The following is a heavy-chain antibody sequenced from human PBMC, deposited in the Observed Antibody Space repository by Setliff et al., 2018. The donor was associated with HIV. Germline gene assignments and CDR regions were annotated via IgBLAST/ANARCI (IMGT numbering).Heavy chain of an antibody. Sequence: PGGSLRLSCVASGFTFSRDWMLWVRQAPGKGLVWVSRINSAGNIYYADSVKGRFTISRDNSENTLYLQMDSLRAEDRAVYYCARGGEYFDYWGQGTLVTVSS. J-gene: IGHJ4*02. V-gene: IGHV3-53*01. CDR1: GFTFSRDW. CDR3: ARGGEYFDY. D-gene: IGHD3-16*01. CDR2: INSAGNI.